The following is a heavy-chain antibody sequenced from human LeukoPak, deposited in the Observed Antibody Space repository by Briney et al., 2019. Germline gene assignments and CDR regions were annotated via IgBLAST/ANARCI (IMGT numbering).Heavy chain of an antibody. J-gene: IGHJ3*02. Sequence: SETLSLTCTVSGGSIIGYYWSWIRQPAGKGLEWIGRIYTSGSTNYSPSLKSRVTMSVDTSKNQFSLKLNSVTAADTAVYYCARHFVTYSSSWFSDAFDIWGQGTMVTVSS. CDR2: IYTSGST. CDR1: GGSIIGYY. CDR3: ARHFVTYSSSWFSDAFDI. D-gene: IGHD6-13*01. V-gene: IGHV4-4*07.